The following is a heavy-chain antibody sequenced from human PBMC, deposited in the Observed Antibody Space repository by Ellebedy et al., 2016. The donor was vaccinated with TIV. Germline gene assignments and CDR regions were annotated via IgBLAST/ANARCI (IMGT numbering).Heavy chain of an antibody. D-gene: IGHD2-2*01. CDR1: GYTFSDYG. J-gene: IGHJ6*02. Sequence: ASVKVSCKVSGYTFSDYGISWVRQAPGQGLEWMGWISVYNGHTNYAQKVHDRVTMTTDTSTTTAYMELRSLRSDDTAVYYCATLTAYCSPTNCYSRDFYGMDAWGQGTTVTVSS. CDR3: ATLTAYCSPTNCYSRDFYGMDA. V-gene: IGHV1-18*01. CDR2: ISVYNGHT.